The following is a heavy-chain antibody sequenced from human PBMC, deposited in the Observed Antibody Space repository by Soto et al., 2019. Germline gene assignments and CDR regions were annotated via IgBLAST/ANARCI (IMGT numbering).Heavy chain of an antibody. Sequence: DVQVVESGGGLVQPGGSLRLSCAVSGFTVTINYMSWVRQAPGKGLEWVSVIYSGGTIYYADSVKGRFTISRDTSKNTLYLQMHSLRGDDAAVYYCHGYGYWGQGTLVTVSS. D-gene: IGHD5-12*01. CDR2: IYSGGTI. CDR1: GFTVTINY. V-gene: IGHV3-53*01. CDR3: HGYGY. J-gene: IGHJ4*02.